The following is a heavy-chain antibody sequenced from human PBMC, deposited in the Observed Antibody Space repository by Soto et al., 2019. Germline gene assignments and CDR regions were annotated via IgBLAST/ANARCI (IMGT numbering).Heavy chain of an antibody. D-gene: IGHD3-10*01. CDR2: INHSGST. V-gene: IGHV4-34*01. CDR3: ARGPYYYGSGSYFALSKVFDY. CDR1: GGSFSGYY. J-gene: IGHJ4*02. Sequence: SETLSLTCAVYGGSFSGYYWSWIRQPPGKGLEWIGEINHSGSTNYNPSLKSRVTISVDTSKNQFSLKLSSVTAADTAVYYCARGPYYYGSGSYFALSKVFDYWGQGTLVTVS.